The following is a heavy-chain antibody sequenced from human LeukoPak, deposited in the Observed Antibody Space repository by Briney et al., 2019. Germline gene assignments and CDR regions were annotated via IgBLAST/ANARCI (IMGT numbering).Heavy chain of an antibody. CDR2: IYPGDSDT. V-gene: IGHV5-51*01. Sequence: RESLKISCKGSGYSFTSYWIGRVRQMPGKGLEIMGIIYPGDSDTRYSPSFQGQVTISADKSISTAYLQWSSLKASDTAMYYCARGGNYNWIFFDYWGQGTLVTVSS. J-gene: IGHJ4*02. D-gene: IGHD1-20*01. CDR1: GYSFTSYW. CDR3: ARGGNYNWIFFDY.